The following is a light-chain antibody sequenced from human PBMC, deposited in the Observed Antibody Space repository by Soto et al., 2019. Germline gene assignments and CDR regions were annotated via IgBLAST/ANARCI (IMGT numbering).Light chain of an antibody. Sequence: QSVLTQPPSVSGAPGQRVTISCPGSSSNIGAGYDVHWYQQLPGTAPKLLIYGNSNRPSGVPDRFSGSKSGTSASLAITGLQAEDEADYDSQSYDSSLSGMYVVGTGTKLTVL. CDR1: SSNIGAGYD. V-gene: IGLV1-40*01. J-gene: IGLJ1*01. CDR3: QSYDSSLSGMYV. CDR2: GNS.